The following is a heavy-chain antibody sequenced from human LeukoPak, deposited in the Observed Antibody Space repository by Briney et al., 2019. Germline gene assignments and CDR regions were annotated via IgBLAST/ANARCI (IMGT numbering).Heavy chain of an antibody. D-gene: IGHD5-12*01. CDR1: GFTFSSYE. Sequence: GGSLRLSCAASGFTFSSYEMNWVRQAPGKGLEWVSYISSSGRTKYYADSVKGRFTISRDNAKNSLYLQMNSLRAEDTAVYFCASFQWLRYFDFWGQGTLVTVSS. CDR3: ASFQWLRYFDF. V-gene: IGHV3-48*03. J-gene: IGHJ4*02. CDR2: ISSSGRTK.